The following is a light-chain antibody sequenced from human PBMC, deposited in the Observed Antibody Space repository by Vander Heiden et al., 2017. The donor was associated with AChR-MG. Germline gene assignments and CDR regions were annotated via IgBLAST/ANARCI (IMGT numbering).Light chain of an antibody. CDR1: QSLLHSNGYTY. Sequence: DIVMTQSTLSLPVTPGEPASISCRSSQSLLHSNGYTYLDWYLHKPGQSPQLLIYMGSKRASGVPDRFTGSGSGTDFTLRISRVEPEDVGVYYCVQEPQALTFGAGTKVEIK. CDR2: MGS. J-gene: IGKJ4*01. CDR3: VQEPQALT. V-gene: IGKV2-28*01.